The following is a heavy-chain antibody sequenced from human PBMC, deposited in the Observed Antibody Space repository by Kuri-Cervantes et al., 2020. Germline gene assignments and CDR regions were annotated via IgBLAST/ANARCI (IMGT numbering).Heavy chain of an antibody. CDR3: ARSPAIPAGVGDWFDP. Sequence: SETLSLTCTVSGDGLSTYYWTWIRQFPRKGLEWLGYIYHSGSTYYNPSLKSRITISVDMSRNQFSLHLASVTTADTAVYYCARSPAIPAGVGDWFDPWGQGALVTVSS. CDR2: IYHSGST. D-gene: IGHD2-21*02. V-gene: IGHV4-59*01. J-gene: IGHJ5*02. CDR1: GDGLSTYY.